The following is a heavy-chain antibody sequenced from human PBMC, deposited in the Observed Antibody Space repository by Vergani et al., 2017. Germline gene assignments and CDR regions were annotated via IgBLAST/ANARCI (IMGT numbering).Heavy chain of an antibody. CDR2: INHSGTT. CDR1: GGSFSGYY. Sequence: QVQLQQWGAGLLKPSETLSLTCAVYGGSFSGYYWSWTRQPPGKGLEWIGEINHSGTTNYNPSLKSRVTISVDTSKNQFSLKLSSVTAADTAVYYCARGTQPPWGYYYYYYMDVWGKGTTVTVSS. CDR3: ARGTQPPWGYYYYYYMDV. V-gene: IGHV4-34*01. J-gene: IGHJ6*03. D-gene: IGHD7-27*01.